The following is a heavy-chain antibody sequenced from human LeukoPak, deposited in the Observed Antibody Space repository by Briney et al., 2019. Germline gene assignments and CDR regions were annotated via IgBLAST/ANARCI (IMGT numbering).Heavy chain of an antibody. CDR3: ASGESSGFDY. V-gene: IGHV1-69*05. CDR2: IIPIFGTA. J-gene: IGHJ4*02. CDR1: GGTLSCYA. Sequence: ASVKVSCKASGGTLSCYAISWVRQAPGQGLEWMGGIIPIFGTANYAQKFQGRVTITTDESTSTAYMELSSLRSEDTAVYYCASGESSGFDYWGQGTLVTVSS. D-gene: IGHD6-19*01.